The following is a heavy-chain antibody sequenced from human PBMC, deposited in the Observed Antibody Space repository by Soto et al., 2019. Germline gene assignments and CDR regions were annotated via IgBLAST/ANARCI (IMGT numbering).Heavy chain of an antibody. CDR3: ASPNCGGDCHGAFDS. D-gene: IGHD2-21*02. J-gene: IGHJ4*02. V-gene: IGHV3-33*01. Sequence: QVQLVESGGGVVQPGRSLRLSCAASGFTFSSYGMHWVRQAPGKGLEWVAVIWYDGSNKYYADSVKGRFTISRDNSKNTLYLQMNSLRAEDTAVYYCASPNCGGDCHGAFDSWGQGTLVTVSS. CDR2: IWYDGSNK. CDR1: GFTFSSYG.